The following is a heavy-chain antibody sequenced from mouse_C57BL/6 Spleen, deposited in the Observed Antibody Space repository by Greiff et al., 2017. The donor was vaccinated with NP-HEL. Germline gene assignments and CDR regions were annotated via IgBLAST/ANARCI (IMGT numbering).Heavy chain of an antibody. CDR3: ARVLYGNLYYYAMDY. CDR2: ISYDGSN. V-gene: IGHV3-6*01. J-gene: IGHJ4*01. Sequence: EVQLVESGPGLVKPSQSLSLTCSVTGYSITSGYYWNWIRQFPGNKLEWMGYISYDGSNNYNPSLKNRISITRDTSKNQFFLKLNSVTTEDTATYYCARVLYGNLYYYAMDYWGQGTSVTVSS. CDR1: GYSITSGYY. D-gene: IGHD2-1*01.